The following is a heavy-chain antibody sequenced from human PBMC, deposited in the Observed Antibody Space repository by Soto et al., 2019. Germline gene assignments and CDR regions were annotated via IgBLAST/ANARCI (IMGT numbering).Heavy chain of an antibody. V-gene: IGHV1-58*01. CDR1: GFTFTSSA. CDR2: IVVGSGNT. Sequence: SVKVSCKASGFTFTSSAVQWVRQARGQRLEWIGWIVVGSGNTNYAQKFQERVTITRDMSTSTAYMELISLRSEDTAVYYCAVHKRSPHHYYYGMDVWGQGTTVTVSS. CDR3: AVHKRSPHHYYYGMDV. J-gene: IGHJ6*02.